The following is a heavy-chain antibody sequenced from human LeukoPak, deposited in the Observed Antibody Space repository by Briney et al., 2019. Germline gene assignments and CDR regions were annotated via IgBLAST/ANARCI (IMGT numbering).Heavy chain of an antibody. J-gene: IGHJ4*02. D-gene: IGHD5-12*01. CDR2: ISGSGGST. V-gene: IGHV3-23*01. CDR3: AKGARREDIVAAVPFDY. Sequence: GGSLRLSCAASGFTFSSYAMSWVCQAPGKGLEWASAISGSGGSTYYADSVKGRFTISRDNSKNTLYLQMNSLRAEDTAVYYCAKGARREDIVAAVPFDYWGQGTLVTVSS. CDR1: GFTFSSYA.